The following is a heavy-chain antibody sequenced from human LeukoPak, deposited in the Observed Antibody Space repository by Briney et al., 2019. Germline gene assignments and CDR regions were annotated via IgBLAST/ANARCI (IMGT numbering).Heavy chain of an antibody. J-gene: IGHJ6*03. Sequence: GGSLRLSCAASGFTFSTYAMSWVRQAPGKGLEWVSAIGTAGDTYYPGSVKGRFTISRENAKNSLYLQMNSLRAGDTAVYYCARSTRSTTYMDVWGKGTTVTVSS. CDR3: ARSTRSTTYMDV. CDR1: GFTFSTYA. D-gene: IGHD2/OR15-2a*01. CDR2: IGTAGDT. V-gene: IGHV3-13*01.